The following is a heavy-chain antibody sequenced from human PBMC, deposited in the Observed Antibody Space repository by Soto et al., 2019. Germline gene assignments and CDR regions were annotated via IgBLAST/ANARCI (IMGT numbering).Heavy chain of an antibody. CDR1: GYTFTMFG. Sequence: QVQLLQSGPDVKEPGASVKVSCKASGYTFTMFGISWVRQAPGQELESMAWTSTHIANPTYSQKFQGRLTLTTDTSSNTDYMELAGLTSDDTSVYFCARRTEYGDYWGPGSLFTGSS. CDR2: TSTHIANP. CDR3: ARRTEYGDY. J-gene: IGHJ4*02. D-gene: IGHD4-17*01. V-gene: IGHV1-18*01.